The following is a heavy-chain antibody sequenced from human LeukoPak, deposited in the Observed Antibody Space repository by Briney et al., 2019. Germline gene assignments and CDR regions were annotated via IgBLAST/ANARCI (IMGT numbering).Heavy chain of an antibody. D-gene: IGHD5-12*01. J-gene: IGHJ6*02. V-gene: IGHV7-4-1*02. CDR3: ARETGYGKGYYGMDV. Sequence: GASVKVSCKASGYTFTSHAMNWVRQAPGQGLEWMGWINTNTGNPTYAQGFTGRFGFSLDTSVSTAYLQISSLKAEDTALYYCARETGYGKGYYGMDVWGQGTTVTVSS. CDR1: GYTFTSHA. CDR2: INTNTGNP.